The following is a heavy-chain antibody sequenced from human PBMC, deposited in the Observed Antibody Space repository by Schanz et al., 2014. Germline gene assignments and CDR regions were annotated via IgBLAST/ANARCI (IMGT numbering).Heavy chain of an antibody. V-gene: IGHV3-11*06. D-gene: IGHD1-26*01. J-gene: IGHJ4*02. CDR2: INSRSNFI. CDR3: ARDRVGASSYFDY. CDR1: GFTFSDYY. Sequence: QVQLVESGGGVVQPGRSLRLSCAASGFTFSDYYMTWIRQTPKGLEWVSSINSRSNFIYYADSVKGRFTISRDNAKNSLYLQMNSLRAEDTAVYYCARDRVGASSYFDYWGQGTLVTVSS.